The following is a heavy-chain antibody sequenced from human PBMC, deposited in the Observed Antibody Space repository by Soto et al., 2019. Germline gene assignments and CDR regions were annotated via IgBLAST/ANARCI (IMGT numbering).Heavy chain of an antibody. V-gene: IGHV1-8*01. CDR3: ARNSMDGVVKRWYFDL. CDR1: GYTFTSYD. Sequence: QVQLVQSGAEVKKPGASVKVSCKASGYTFTSYDINWVRQATGQGLEWMGWMNPNSGNTGYAQKFQGRVTMTRNTSISTAYMQLSSLRSEDTAVYYCARNSMDGVVKRWYFDLWGRGTLVTVSS. D-gene: IGHD3-22*01. J-gene: IGHJ2*01. CDR2: MNPNSGNT.